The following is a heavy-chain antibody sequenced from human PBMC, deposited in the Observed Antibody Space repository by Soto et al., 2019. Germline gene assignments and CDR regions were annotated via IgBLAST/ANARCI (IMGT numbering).Heavy chain of an antibody. J-gene: IGHJ6*02. CDR1: GDSVTSVSDY. D-gene: IGHD3-10*01. CDR3: ARGVGFGYYYYHMDL. V-gene: IGHV4-61*01. Sequence: QVQLQESGPGLVKPSETLSLTCTVSGDSVTSVSDYWSWIRQPPGKGLEWFGYIYYSGSADYNPSLRSRVTISIDTSKNQFSLKLTSVTAADTAVYYCARGVGFGYYYYHMDLWGQGTTVTVAS. CDR2: IYYSGSA.